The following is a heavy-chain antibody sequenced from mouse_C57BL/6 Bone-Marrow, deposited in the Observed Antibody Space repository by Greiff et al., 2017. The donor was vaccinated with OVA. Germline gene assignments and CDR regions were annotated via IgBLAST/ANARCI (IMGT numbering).Heavy chain of an antibody. D-gene: IGHD3-3*01. Sequence: VQLQQPGAELVRPGSSVKLSCKASGYTFTSYWMHWVKQRPIQGLEWIGNIDPSDSETHYNQKFKDKATLTVDKSSSTAYMQLSSLTTEDSAIYYCARGDTRLHFDYWGQGTTLTVSS. V-gene: IGHV1-52*01. J-gene: IGHJ2*01. CDR3: ARGDTRLHFDY. CDR1: GYTFTSYW. CDR2: IDPSDSET.